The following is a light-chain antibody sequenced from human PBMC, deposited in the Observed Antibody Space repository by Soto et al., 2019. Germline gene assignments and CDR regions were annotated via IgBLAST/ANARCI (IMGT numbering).Light chain of an antibody. CDR2: EGS. J-gene: IGLJ3*02. CDR3: SSCAGSLTWV. CDR1: GSDVGSFDL. V-gene: IGLV2-23*01. Sequence: QSALTQPASVSGSPEQSITISCTGPGSDVGSFDLVSWYQQHPGKAPKLIIFEGSKRPSGVSDRFSGSKSDNRASLTISGLQAEDEADYYCSSCAGSLTWVFGGGTKLTVL.